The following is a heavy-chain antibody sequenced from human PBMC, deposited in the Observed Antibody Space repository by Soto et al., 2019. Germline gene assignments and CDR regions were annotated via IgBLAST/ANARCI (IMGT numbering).Heavy chain of an antibody. CDR2: AYYRSKWYY. CDR1: WASFSSSSAG. J-gene: IGHJ6*02. Sequence: SQPLSLTCSIPWASFSSSSAGCNWIRQSPSRGLEWLGRAYYRSKWYYDYAVSVKSRITINADTSRNQFSLQLNSVTPEDTAVYFCARFDVEGAGDNYYYGLDVWGQGTTVTVSS. D-gene: IGHD2-21*02. CDR3: ARFDVEGAGDNYYYGLDV. V-gene: IGHV6-1*01.